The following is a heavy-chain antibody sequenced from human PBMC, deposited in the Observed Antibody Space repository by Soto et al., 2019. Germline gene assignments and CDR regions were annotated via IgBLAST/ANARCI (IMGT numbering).Heavy chain of an antibody. Sequence: PSETLSLTCTVSGGSISSGDYYWTWIRQHPGKGLEWIGYIYYSGSTYSNPSLKSRVTISVDTSKNQFSLKLSSVTAADTAVYYCARASPVVTDVWGQGPTVTVSS. CDR1: GGSISSGDYY. V-gene: IGHV4-30-4*08. CDR2: IYYSGST. J-gene: IGHJ6*02. D-gene: IGHD5-18*01. CDR3: ARASPVVTDV.